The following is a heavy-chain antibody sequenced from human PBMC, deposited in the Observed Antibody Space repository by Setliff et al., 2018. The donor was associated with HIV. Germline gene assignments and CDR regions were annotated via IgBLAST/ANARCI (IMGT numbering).Heavy chain of an antibody. Sequence: VASVKVSCKASGYTFINYHITWVRQAPGQGLEWVGSISASSVNTNYTQGRLTISRDNAKKSLYLQMNSLRTEDTAVYYCARGLERTNPLFGVISVYFDPWGQGTLVTVSS. D-gene: IGHD3-10*01. CDR2: ISASSVNT. J-gene: IGHJ5*02. CDR1: GYTFINYH. CDR3: ARGLERTNPLFGVISVYFDP. V-gene: IGHV1-18*01.